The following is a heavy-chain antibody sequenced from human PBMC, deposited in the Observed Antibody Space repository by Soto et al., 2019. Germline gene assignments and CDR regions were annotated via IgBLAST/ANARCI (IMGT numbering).Heavy chain of an antibody. CDR3: ASGGWWLRTIDY. CDR2: INHSGST. V-gene: IGHV4-34*01. D-gene: IGHD5-12*01. J-gene: IGHJ4*02. CDR1: GGSFSGYY. Sequence: QVQLQQWGAGLLKPSETLSLTCAVYGGSFSGYYWSWIRQPPGKGLEWIGEINHSGSTNYNPSLKSPVPLSVDTSKNQFTLKLSSVTAADTAVYSCASGGWWLRTIDYWGQGTLVTVSS.